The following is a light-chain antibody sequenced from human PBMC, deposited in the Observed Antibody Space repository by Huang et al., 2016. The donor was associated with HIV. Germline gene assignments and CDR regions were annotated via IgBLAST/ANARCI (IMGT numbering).Light chain of an antibody. J-gene: IGKJ5*01. CDR2: GAS. V-gene: IGKV1-13*02. CDR3: QQLHAYPIT. Sequence: HLTQSPPSLSASVGDSVFISCWASQDIGTSLAWYQQRTGRAPKLLISGASTLQTGVPSRFSGDSAGTFFTLFITDLQPEDFATYYCQQLHAYPITFGQGTRLDIK. CDR1: QDIGTS.